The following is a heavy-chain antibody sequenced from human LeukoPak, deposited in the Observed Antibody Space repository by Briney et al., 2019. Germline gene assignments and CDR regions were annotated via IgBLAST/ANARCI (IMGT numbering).Heavy chain of an antibody. Sequence: SVKVSCKASGGTFSSYTISWVRQAPGQGLEWMGRIIPILGIANYAQKFQGRVTITADKSTSTAYMELSSRRSEDTAVYYCPRVLPTKSTLVSWGQGSLVTVSS. D-gene: IGHD2-2*01. J-gene: IGHJ5*02. V-gene: IGHV1-69*02. CDR2: IIPILGIA. CDR1: GGTFSSYT. CDR3: PRVLPTKSTLVS.